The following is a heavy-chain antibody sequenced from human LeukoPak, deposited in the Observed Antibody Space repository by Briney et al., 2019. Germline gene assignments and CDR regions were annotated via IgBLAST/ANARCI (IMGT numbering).Heavy chain of an antibody. V-gene: IGHV3-15*01. J-gene: IGHJ4*02. CDR3: AADVPSPLAQIDY. D-gene: IGHD1-14*01. Sequence: PGGSLRLSCAASGFTFSNAWMSWVRQATGKGLEWVARIRAGGTTDYAAPVKGRFTISRDDSMNTLSLQMDSLKTGDTAVYYCAADVPSPLAQIDYWGQGTPVTVSS. CDR1: GFTFSNAW. CDR2: IRAGGTT.